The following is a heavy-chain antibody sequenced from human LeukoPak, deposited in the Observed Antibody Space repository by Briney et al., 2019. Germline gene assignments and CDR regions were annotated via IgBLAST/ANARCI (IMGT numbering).Heavy chain of an antibody. V-gene: IGHV4-61*01. J-gene: IGHJ5*02. CDR2: IYYSGST. CDR3: ARDRTGDNWFDP. CDR1: GGSVSSGSYY. Sequence: SETLSLTCTVSGGSVSSGSYYWSWIRQPPGKGLEWIGYIYYSGSTNYNPSLKSRVTMSVDTSKNQFSLRLSSVTAADTAVYYCARDRTGDNWFDPWGQGTLVTVSS. D-gene: IGHD3/OR15-3a*01.